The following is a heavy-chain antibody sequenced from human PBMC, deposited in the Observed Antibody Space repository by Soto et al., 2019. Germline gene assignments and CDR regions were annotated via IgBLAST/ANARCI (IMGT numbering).Heavy chain of an antibody. V-gene: IGHV1-69*13. D-gene: IGHD2-2*01. CDR2: IIPKLGSA. J-gene: IGHJ4*02. CDR1: GGGNLRDYR. CDR3: ARHNVVGGKYCSSTSCYEADY. Sequence: SVKVSCKASGGGNLRDYRTTWVRRAPGQGLEWMGGIIPKLGSANYAQKFQGRVTITADESTNSVYMELRSLRSDDTAVYYCARHNVVGGKYCSSTSCYEADYWGQGTLVTVSS.